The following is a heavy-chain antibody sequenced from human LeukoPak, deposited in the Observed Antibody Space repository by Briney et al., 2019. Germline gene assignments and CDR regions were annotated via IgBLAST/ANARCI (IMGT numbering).Heavy chain of an antibody. D-gene: IGHD3-16*02. CDR2: IYTSGST. J-gene: IGHJ3*02. CDR3: ASHYRYAFDI. V-gene: IGHV4-4*08. CDR1: GGSISSYY. Sequence: ASETLSLTCTVSGGSISSYYWSWIRQPPGKGLEWIGYIYTSGSTNYNPSLKSRVTISVDTSKNQFSLKVTSVTAADTAVYYCASHYRYAFDIWGQGTLVTVSS.